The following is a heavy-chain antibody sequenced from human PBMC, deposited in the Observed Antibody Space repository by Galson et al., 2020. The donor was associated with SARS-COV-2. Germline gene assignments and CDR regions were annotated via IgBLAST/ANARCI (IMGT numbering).Heavy chain of an antibody. CDR3: ARDRGDSGSYYDY. CDR2: IYYSGST. V-gene: IGHV4-59*01. Sequence: ASETLSLTCTVSGGSISSYYWSWIRQPPGKGLEWIGYIYYSGSTNYNPSLKSRVTISVDTSKNQFSLKLSSVTAADTAVYYCARDRGDSGSYYDYWGQGTLVTVSS. J-gene: IGHJ4*02. D-gene: IGHD1-26*01. CDR1: GGSISSYY.